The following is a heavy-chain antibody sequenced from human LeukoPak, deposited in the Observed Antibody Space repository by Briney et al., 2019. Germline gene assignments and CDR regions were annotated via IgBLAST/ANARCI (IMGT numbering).Heavy chain of an antibody. D-gene: IGHD6-13*01. CDR3: AKDPTPGYSSSWYCRD. CDR1: GFTFSSYG. J-gene: IGHJ4*02. CDR2: IRYDGSNK. Sequence: GGSLRLSCAASGFTFSSYGMHWVRQAPGKALEWVAFIRYDGSNKYYADSVKGRFTISRDNSKNTLYLQMNSLRAEDTAVYYCAKDPTPGYSSSWYCRDWGQGTLVTVSS. V-gene: IGHV3-30*02.